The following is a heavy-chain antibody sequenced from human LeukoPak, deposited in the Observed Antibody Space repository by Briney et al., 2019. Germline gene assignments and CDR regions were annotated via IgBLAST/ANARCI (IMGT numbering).Heavy chain of an antibody. CDR3: ATDITMIVQH. CDR2: FDPEDGET. Sequence: ASVKVSCKVSGYTPTELSMHCVRQAPGKGLEWMGGFDPEDGETIYAQKFQGRVTMTEDTSTDTAYMELGSLRSEDTAVYYRATDITMIVQHWGQGTLVTVSS. CDR1: GYTPTELS. J-gene: IGHJ1*01. D-gene: IGHD3-22*01. V-gene: IGHV1-24*01.